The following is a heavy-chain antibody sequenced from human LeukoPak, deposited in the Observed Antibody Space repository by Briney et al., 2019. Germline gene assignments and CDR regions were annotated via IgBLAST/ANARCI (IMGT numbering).Heavy chain of an antibody. J-gene: IGHJ3*02. Sequence: ASVKVSCKASGYTFTSYYMHWVRQAPGQGLEWMGIIYPGDSDTRYSPSFQGQVTISADKSISTAYLQWSSLKASDTAMYYCAGTYYYDSSGYSRGAFDIWGQGTMVTVSS. CDR1: GYTFTSYY. D-gene: IGHD3-22*01. V-gene: IGHV5-51*01. CDR3: AGTYYYDSSGYSRGAFDI. CDR2: IYPGDSDT.